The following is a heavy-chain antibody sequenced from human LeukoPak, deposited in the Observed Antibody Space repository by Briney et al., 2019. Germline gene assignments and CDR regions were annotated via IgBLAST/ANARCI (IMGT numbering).Heavy chain of an antibody. J-gene: IGHJ3*01. V-gene: IGHV3-7*03. CDR2: IKEDGSQK. D-gene: IGHD2-15*01. CDR3: ARDIPDCSGASCYIRNAFDV. Sequence: GGSLRLSCAAAGFTFSNYWMSWVRQAPGKGLEWVANIKEDGSQKYYVDSMKGRLTISRDNAKNSVYLQMNSLTAEDTAVYYCARDIPDCSGASCYIRNAFDVWAPGTMVTVSS. CDR1: GFTFSNYW.